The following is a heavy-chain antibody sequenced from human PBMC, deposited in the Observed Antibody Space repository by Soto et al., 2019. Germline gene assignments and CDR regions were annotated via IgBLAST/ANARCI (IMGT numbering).Heavy chain of an antibody. J-gene: IGHJ6*02. V-gene: IGHV4-4*02. CDR2: IYYSGST. D-gene: IGHD3-22*01. Sequence: PSETLSLTCAVSGGSISSSNWWSWVRQPPGKGLEWIGYIYYSGSTNYNPSLKSRVTISVDTSKNQFSLKLSSVTAADTAVYYCARADSSGYYLNYYYGMDVWGQGTTVTVSS. CDR3: ARADSSGYYLNYYYGMDV. CDR1: GGSISSSNW.